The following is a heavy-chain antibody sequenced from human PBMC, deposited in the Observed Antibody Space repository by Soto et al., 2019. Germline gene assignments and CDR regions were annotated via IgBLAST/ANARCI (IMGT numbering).Heavy chain of an antibody. V-gene: IGHV2-5*02. CDR3: AHKATAKLTARVFDY. CDR2: IYWDDDN. J-gene: IGHJ4*02. CDR1: GFSLSTSGVG. D-gene: IGHD2-21*02. Sequence: SGLRCEPTQTLTLTCTFSGFSLSTSGVGVGWIRQPPGKALEWLAVIYWDDDNRYSPSLRSRLTFTKDTSKNQVVLTMTNMDPEDTATYYCAHKATAKLTARVFDYWGQGLLVTVSS.